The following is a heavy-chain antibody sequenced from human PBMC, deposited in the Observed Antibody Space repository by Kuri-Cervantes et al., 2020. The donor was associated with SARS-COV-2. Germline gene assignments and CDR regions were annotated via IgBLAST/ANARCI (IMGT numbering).Heavy chain of an antibody. CDR1: GFTFSDYY. J-gene: IGHJ6*02. V-gene: IGHV3-11*01. D-gene: IGHD2-15*01. Sequence: GRSLRLSCAASGFTFSDYYMSWIRQAPGKGLEWVSYISSSGGIYMQYADSVKGRFTISRDNAKKSLYLEMNSLRAEDTAVYYCARQGYCSGGSCYSGAMDVWGQGTTVTVSS. CDR3: ARQGYCSGGSCYSGAMDV. CDR2: ISSSGGIYM.